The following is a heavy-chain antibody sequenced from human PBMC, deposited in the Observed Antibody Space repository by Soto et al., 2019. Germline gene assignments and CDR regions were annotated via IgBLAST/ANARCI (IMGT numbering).Heavy chain of an antibody. J-gene: IGHJ6*03. CDR1: GGSISSYD. CDR3: ARRRGITIFGVAPYYMDV. Sequence: PSETLSLTCTVSGGSISSYDWSWIRQPPGKGLEWIGYIYYSGSTNYNPSLKSRVTISVDTSKNQFSLKLSSVTAADTAVYYCARRRGITIFGVAPYYMDVWGKGTTVTVS. CDR2: IYYSGST. D-gene: IGHD3-3*01. V-gene: IGHV4-59*08.